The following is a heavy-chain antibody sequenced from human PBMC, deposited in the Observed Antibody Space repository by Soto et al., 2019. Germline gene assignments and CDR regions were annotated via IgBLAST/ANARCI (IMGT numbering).Heavy chain of an antibody. V-gene: IGHV3-48*02. CDR3: ARDDKDDYVWGSYRYHDY. D-gene: IGHD3-16*02. Sequence: EVQLVESGGGLVQPGGSLRLSCAASGFTFSSYSMNWVRQAPGKGLEWVSYISSSSSTIYYADSVKGRFTISRDNAKNSLYLQMNSLRDEDTAVYYCARDDKDDYVWGSYRYHDYWGQGTLVTVSS. CDR1: GFTFSSYS. J-gene: IGHJ4*02. CDR2: ISSSSSTI.